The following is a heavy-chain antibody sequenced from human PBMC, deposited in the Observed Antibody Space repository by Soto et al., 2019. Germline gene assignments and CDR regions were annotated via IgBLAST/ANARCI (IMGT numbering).Heavy chain of an antibody. CDR1: GFTFSRYD. Sequence: GGSLRLSCAASGFTFSRYDMHWVRQPTGKGLEWVSTIGTAGDPYYPGSVKGRFTISRENATNSLYLQMNSLRAGDTAVYYCARGAFSTSNYYYYGMDVWGQGTTVTRLL. V-gene: IGHV3-13*05. CDR2: IGTAGDP. J-gene: IGHJ6*02. CDR3: ARGAFSTSNYYYYGMDV. D-gene: IGHD6-6*01.